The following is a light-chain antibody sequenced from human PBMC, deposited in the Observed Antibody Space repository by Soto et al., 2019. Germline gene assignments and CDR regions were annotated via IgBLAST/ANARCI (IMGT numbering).Light chain of an antibody. Sequence: DIQMTQSPSSLYASVGDRVTITCRASQTISSHLNWYQQKPGKAPKLLIYAGTSLQSGVPSRFSGSGSATDFTLTISSLQPEDFATYYCQQTYSMPRTCGQGTKVEIK. CDR2: AGT. V-gene: IGKV1-39*01. J-gene: IGKJ1*01. CDR3: QQTYSMPRT. CDR1: QTISSH.